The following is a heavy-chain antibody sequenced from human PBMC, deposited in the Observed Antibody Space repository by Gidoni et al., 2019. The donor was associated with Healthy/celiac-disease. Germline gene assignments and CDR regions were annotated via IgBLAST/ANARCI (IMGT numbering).Heavy chain of an antibody. CDR3: AKDASYSNFYYFDY. CDR1: GFTFDDYA. D-gene: IGHD4-4*01. J-gene: IGHJ4*02. CDR2: ISWNSGSI. Sequence: EVQLVESGGGLVLPGRSLRLSCAASGFTFDDYAMHWVRQAPGKGLEWVSGISWNSGSIGYADSVKGRFTISRDNAKNSLYLQMNSLRAEDTALYYCAKDASYSNFYYFDYWGQGTLVTVSS. V-gene: IGHV3-9*01.